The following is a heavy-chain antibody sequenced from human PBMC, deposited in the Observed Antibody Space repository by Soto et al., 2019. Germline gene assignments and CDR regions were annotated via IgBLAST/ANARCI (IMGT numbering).Heavy chain of an antibody. D-gene: IGHD6-13*01. CDR3: AKDAIMVSSSFNYFDF. V-gene: IGHV3-23*01. CDR2: ISGSGGAT. Sequence: VGSLRLSCVVSGFIPSSYAMSWVRQAPGKGLEWVSGISGSGGATSYADSVKGRFTISRDNSKNTLYLQMNSLSAEDTAIYYCAKDAIMVSSSFNYFDFCGQRALVTVSS. J-gene: IGHJ4*02. CDR1: GFIPSSYA.